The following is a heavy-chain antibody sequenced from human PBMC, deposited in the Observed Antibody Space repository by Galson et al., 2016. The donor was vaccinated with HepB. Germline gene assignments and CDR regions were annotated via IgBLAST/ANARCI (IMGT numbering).Heavy chain of an antibody. CDR2: IRSKANSYAT. V-gene: IGHV3-73*01. J-gene: IGHJ4*02. CDR1: GFSFSGSA. Sequence: SLRLSCAASGFSFSGSAMHWVRQASGKGLEWVGRIRSKANSYATAYAASVKGRLTISRDDSKNMAYLQMNSLKTEDTAVYYCARLDYYDSSGIAANYWGQGTLVTVSS. D-gene: IGHD3-22*01. CDR3: ARLDYYDSSGIAANY.